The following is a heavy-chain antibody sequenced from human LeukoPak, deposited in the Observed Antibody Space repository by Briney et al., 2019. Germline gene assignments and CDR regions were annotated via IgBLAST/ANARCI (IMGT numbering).Heavy chain of an antibody. J-gene: IGHJ5*02. CDR2: IFSSGST. Sequence: SETLSLICSVPGGSLNSFSHYWAWLRQPPGKGLEWIGCIFSSGSTYYNPSLQSRVTFSLDKPNNHFALKLTSLTAADTAVYYCARGLAHGGIANWFDPWGQGTLVTVSS. D-gene: IGHD2-21*01. V-gene: IGHV4-39*06. CDR3: ARGLAHGGIANWFDP. CDR1: GGSLNSFSHY.